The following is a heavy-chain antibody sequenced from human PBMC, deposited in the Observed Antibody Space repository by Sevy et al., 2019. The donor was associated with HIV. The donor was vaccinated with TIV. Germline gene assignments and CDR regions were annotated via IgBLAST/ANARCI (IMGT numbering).Heavy chain of an antibody. CDR1: GGSISSYY. Sequence: SETLSLTCTVSGGSISSYYWSWIRQPPGKGLEWIGYIYYSGSTNYNPSLKSRVTISVDTSKNQFSLKLSSVTAADTAVDYCARDGLEVWGKGTTVTVSS. CDR3: ARDGLEV. V-gene: IGHV4-59*01. CDR2: IYYSGST. J-gene: IGHJ6*04.